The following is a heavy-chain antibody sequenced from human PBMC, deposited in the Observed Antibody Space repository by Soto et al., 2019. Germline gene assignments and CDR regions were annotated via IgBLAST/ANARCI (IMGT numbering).Heavy chain of an antibody. CDR2: ISAYNGET. V-gene: IGHV1-18*01. CDR1: GYTFTSSG. D-gene: IGHD1-26*01. Sequence: QVQLVQSGAEVKKPGASVKVSCKASGYTFTSSGFSWVRQAPGQGLEWMAWISAYNGETHYAQKCQGRVTMTTDTATSTSYMELRSVRSDDTAVYYCARDSGSYRYVSDWGQGTLVTVSS. J-gene: IGHJ4*02. CDR3: ARDSGSYRYVSD.